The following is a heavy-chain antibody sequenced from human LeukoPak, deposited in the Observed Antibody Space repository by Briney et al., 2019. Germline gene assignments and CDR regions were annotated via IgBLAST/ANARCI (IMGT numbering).Heavy chain of an antibody. Sequence: GGSLRLSCAASGFTFSSYSMNWVRQAPGKGLEWVSAISGSGGSTYYADSVKGRFTVSRDNSKNTLYLQMNSLRAEDTAVYYCANGYYDYVWGSYRHDYWGQGTLVTVSS. J-gene: IGHJ4*02. V-gene: IGHV3-23*01. CDR1: GFTFSSYS. D-gene: IGHD3-16*02. CDR3: ANGYYDYVWGSYRHDY. CDR2: ISGSGGST.